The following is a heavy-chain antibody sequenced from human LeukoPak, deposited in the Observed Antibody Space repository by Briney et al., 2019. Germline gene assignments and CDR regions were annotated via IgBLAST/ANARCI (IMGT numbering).Heavy chain of an antibody. CDR2: IRPKSGDT. D-gene: IGHD2-2*01. CDR1: GYTFSGYY. J-gene: IGHJ4*02. Sequence: AASVKLSCKASGYTFSGYYMHWVRQAPGQGHEWMGWIRPKSGDTNYAQNFQGRITMTRDTSISTAYMELSRLTSDDTAVYYCARGRDKTTSPAIDYWGQGTLVTVSS. CDR3: ARGRDKTTSPAIDY. V-gene: IGHV1-2*02.